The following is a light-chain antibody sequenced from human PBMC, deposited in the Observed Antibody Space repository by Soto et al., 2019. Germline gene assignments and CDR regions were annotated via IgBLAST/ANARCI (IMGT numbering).Light chain of an antibody. CDR3: QQYNNWPPIT. V-gene: IGKV3-15*01. J-gene: IGKJ5*01. Sequence: EIVLTQSPGTLSLSPGERATLSCSSSQSVSSSYLAWYQQKPGQAPRLLIYGASTRATGIPARFSGSGSGTEFTLTISSLQPEDFAVYYCQQYNNWPPITFGQGTRLEI. CDR2: GAS. CDR1: QSVSSSY.